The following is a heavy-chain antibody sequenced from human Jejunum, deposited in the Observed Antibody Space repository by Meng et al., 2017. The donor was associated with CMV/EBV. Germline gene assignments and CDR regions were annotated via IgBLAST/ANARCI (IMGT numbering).Heavy chain of an antibody. CDR3: ARATGFQLRNFDY. CDR1: GGSISSYY. CDR2: IYYSGST. D-gene: IGHD4-23*01. Sequence: VAGGSISSYYWSWIRQPPGKGLEWIGYIYYSGSTNYNPSLKSRVTISVDTSKNQFSLRLSSVTAADTAVYYCARATGFQLRNFDYWGQGTLVTVSS. J-gene: IGHJ4*02. V-gene: IGHV4-59*01.